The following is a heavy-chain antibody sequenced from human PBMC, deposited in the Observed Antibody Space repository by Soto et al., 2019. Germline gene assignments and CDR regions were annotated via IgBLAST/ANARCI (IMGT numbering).Heavy chain of an antibody. CDR3: ARGAGGYCSGGSCYAVVDNWFDP. CDR1: GYTFTSYD. J-gene: IGHJ5*02. Sequence: GASVKVSCKASGYTFTSYDINWVRQATGQGLEWMGWMNPSSGNTGYAQKFQGRVTMTRNTSISTAYMELSSLRSEDTAVYYCARGAGGYCSGGSCYAVVDNWFDPWGQGTLVTVSS. D-gene: IGHD2-15*01. CDR2: MNPSSGNT. V-gene: IGHV1-8*01.